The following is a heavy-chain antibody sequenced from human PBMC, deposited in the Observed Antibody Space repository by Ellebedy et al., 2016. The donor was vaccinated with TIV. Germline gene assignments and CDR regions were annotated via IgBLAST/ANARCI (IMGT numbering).Heavy chain of an antibody. CDR2: TYYRSRWFN. CDR3: ARGVNWFDP. Sequence: MPSETLSLTCGISGDSVSSNSGAWHWFRQSPSRGLEWLGRTYYRSRWFNDYAMSVKSRITINADTSKNQFSLQLNPVTSEDTAVYYCARGVNWFDPWGQGTLVTVSS. V-gene: IGHV6-1*01. D-gene: IGHD3-16*01. CDR1: GDSVSSNSGA. J-gene: IGHJ5*02.